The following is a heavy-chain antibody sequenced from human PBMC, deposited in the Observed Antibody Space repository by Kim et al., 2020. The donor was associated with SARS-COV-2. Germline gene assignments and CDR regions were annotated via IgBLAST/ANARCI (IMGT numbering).Heavy chain of an antibody. V-gene: IGHV3-64*01. CDR3: ARALLYYDFWSGYSH. CDR1: GFTFSSYA. J-gene: IGHJ4*02. D-gene: IGHD3-3*01. Sequence: GGSLRLSCAASGFTFSSYAMHWVRQAPGKGLEYVSAISSNGGSTYYANSVKGRFTISRDNSKNTLYLQMGSLRAEDMAVYYCARALLYYDFWSGYSHWGQGTLVTVSS. CDR2: ISSNGGST.